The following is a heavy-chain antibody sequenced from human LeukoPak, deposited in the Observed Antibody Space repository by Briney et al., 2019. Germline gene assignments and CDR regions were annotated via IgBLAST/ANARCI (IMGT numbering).Heavy chain of an antibody. V-gene: IGHV3-74*01. CDR1: GFTFSSYW. CDR2: INSDGSST. CDR3: ARGVLNYDYVWGSYYYYCYGMDV. Sequence: PGGSLRLSCAASGFTFSSYWMHWVRQAPGKGLVWVSRINSDGSSTSYADSVKGRFTISRDNAKSTLYLQMNSLRAEDTAVYYCARGVLNYDYVWGSYYYYCYGMDVWGQGTTVTVSS. D-gene: IGHD3-16*01. J-gene: IGHJ6*02.